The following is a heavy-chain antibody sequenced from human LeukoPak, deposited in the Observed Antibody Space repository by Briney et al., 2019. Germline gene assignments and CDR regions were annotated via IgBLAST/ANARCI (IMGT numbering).Heavy chain of an antibody. CDR2: ISYDGSNK. D-gene: IGHD1-26*01. J-gene: IGHJ4*02. CDR1: GFTFSSYS. V-gene: IGHV3-30*18. Sequence: GGSLRLSCAASGFTFSSYSMRWVRQAPGKGLEWVAVISYDGSNKYYADSVKGRFTISRDNSKNTLYLQMNSLRAEDTAVYYCAKSESYSFDYWGQGTLVTVSS. CDR3: AKSESYSFDY.